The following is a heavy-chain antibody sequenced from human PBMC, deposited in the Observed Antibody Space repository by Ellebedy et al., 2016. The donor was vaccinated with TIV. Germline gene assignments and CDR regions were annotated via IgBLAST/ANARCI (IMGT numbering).Heavy chain of an antibody. CDR3: ARQTYYSDNSGYYAFDY. D-gene: IGHD3-22*01. Sequence: GESLKISCAASGFTFTGYWMDWVRQAPGKGLVWVSRINSDGSTIAYADSVKGRFTISRDNAKNSLYLQMNSLRAEDTAVYYCARQTYYSDNSGYYAFDYWGQGTLVTVSS. J-gene: IGHJ4*02. V-gene: IGHV3-74*01. CDR1: GFTFTGYW. CDR2: INSDGSTI.